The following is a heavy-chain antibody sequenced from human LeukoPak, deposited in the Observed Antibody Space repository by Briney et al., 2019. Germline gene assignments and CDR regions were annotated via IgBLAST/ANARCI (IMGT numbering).Heavy chain of an antibody. CDR1: GFTFSSYW. CDR3: ARRYGSYRAFDI. Sequence: PGGSLRLSCAASGFTFSSYWMSWVRQAPGKGLEWVANIKQDGSDKYYLDSVKGRFTISRDNAKNSLYLQMNSLRAEVTAVYYCARRYGSYRAFDIWGQGTMVTVSS. CDR2: IKQDGSDK. J-gene: IGHJ3*02. V-gene: IGHV3-7*01. D-gene: IGHD1-26*01.